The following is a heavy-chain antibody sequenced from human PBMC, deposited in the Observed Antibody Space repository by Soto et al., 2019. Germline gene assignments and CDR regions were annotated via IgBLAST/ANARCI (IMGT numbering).Heavy chain of an antibody. Sequence: QVQLVQSGAEVKKPGASVKVSCKASGYTFTSYAMDWVRQAPGQRLEWMGWINAGNGNTKYSQKFQGRVTITRDTSASTAYMELSSLRSEDTAVYYCARDNGPLLRGVIPPDYYYGMDVWGQGTTVTVSS. CDR3: ARDNGPLLRGVIPPDYYYGMDV. J-gene: IGHJ6*02. V-gene: IGHV1-3*01. CDR2: INAGNGNT. D-gene: IGHD3-10*01. CDR1: GYTFTSYA.